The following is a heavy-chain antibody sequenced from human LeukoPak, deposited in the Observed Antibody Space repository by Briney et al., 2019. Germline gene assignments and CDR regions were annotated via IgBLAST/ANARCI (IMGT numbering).Heavy chain of an antibody. D-gene: IGHD3-22*01. CDR2: IKSKTDGGTP. CDR1: GFTFSNAW. CDR3: TTEQKGPYYYDGSGDLPYFDY. V-gene: IGHV3-15*01. Sequence: GGSLRLSCAASGFTFSNAWMSWVRQAPGKGLEWVGRIKSKTDGGTPDYAAPVKGRFTISRDDSKNTLYLQMNSLKTEDTAVYYCTTEQKGPYYYDGSGDLPYFDYWGQGTLVTVSS. J-gene: IGHJ4*02.